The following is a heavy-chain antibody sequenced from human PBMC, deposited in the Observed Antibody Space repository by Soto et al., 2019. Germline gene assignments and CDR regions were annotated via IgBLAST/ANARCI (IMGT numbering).Heavy chain of an antibody. CDR2: IYYSGST. V-gene: IGHV4-39*01. CDR1: GGSISSSSYY. CDR3: ARLHHVTIFGVVINYYYYMDV. J-gene: IGHJ6*03. Sequence: PSETLSLTCTVSGGSISSSSYYWGWIRQPPGKGLEWIGSIYYSGSTYYNPSLKSRVTISVDTSKNQFSLKLSSVTAADTAVYYCARLHHVTIFGVVINYYYYMDVWGKGTTVTVSS. D-gene: IGHD3-3*01.